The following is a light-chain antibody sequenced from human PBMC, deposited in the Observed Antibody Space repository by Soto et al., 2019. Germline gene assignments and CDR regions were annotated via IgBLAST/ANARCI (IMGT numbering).Light chain of an antibody. CDR2: AAA. V-gene: IGKV1-8*01. CDR1: QGISSY. CDR3: PQYLSYPCT. J-gene: IGKJ2*02. Sequence: AIRMTQSPSSFSASTGDRVTITCRASQGISSYLAWYQQKPGKAPKLLIYAAATLQGGAPSRFSASGSGTDFPLTISRLQSEDVATYYSPQYLSYPCTFGQGTKLEI.